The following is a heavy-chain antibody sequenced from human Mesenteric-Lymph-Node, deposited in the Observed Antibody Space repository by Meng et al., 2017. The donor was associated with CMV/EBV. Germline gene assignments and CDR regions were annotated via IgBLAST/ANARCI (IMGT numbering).Heavy chain of an antibody. CDR2: VYDSGST. J-gene: IGHJ6*02. Sequence: SETLSLTCTVSGDTIISSSYYWGWIRQPPGKGLEWIGGVYDSGSTYYNPSLKSRVALSVDTSKNQFSLKVKSVTAADTAAYYCARISTVATNYYGMDVWGQGTAVTVSS. CDR1: GDTIISSSYY. D-gene: IGHD4-11*01. V-gene: IGHV4-39*07. CDR3: ARISTVATNYYGMDV.